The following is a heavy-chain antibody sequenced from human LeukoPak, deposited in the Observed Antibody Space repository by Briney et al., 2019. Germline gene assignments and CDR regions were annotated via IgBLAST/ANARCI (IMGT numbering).Heavy chain of an antibody. CDR3: ATSGKYHVYYFDY. J-gene: IGHJ4*02. Sequence: SETLSLTCAVYGGSFSGYYWSWIRQPPGKGLEWIGEINHSGSTNYNPSLKSRVTISVDTSKNQFSLKLSSVTAADTAVYYCATSGKYHVYYFDYWGQGTLVTVSS. D-gene: IGHD1-1*01. V-gene: IGHV4-34*01. CDR1: GGSFSGYY. CDR2: INHSGST.